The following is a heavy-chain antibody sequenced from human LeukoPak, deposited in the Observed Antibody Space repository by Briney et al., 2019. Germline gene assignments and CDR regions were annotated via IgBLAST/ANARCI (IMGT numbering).Heavy chain of an antibody. D-gene: IGHD5-18*01. CDR3: ARDGGYGHYDY. CDR1: GGSISSGDYS. CDR2: IYHSGRT. V-gene: IGHV4-30-2*01. Sequence: SQTLSLTCAVSGGSISSGDYSWSWIRQPPGKGLEWIGYIYHSGRTFYNPSLKSRVTISVDTSKNQISLEVTSVIAADTAVYYCARDGGYGHYDYWGRGTLVTVSS. J-gene: IGHJ4*02.